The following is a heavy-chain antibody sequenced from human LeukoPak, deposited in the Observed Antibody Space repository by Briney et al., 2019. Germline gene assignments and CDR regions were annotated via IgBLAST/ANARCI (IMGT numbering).Heavy chain of an antibody. CDR1: GFTFSSYE. Sequence: GGSLRLSCAASGFTFSSYEMNWVRQAPGKGLEWVSYISSSSSYIYYADSVKGRFTISRDNAKNSLYLQMNSLRAEDTAVYYCARDLAHWGSGAFDIWGQGTMVTVSS. CDR3: ARDLAHWGSGAFDI. D-gene: IGHD7-27*01. V-gene: IGHV3-21*05. J-gene: IGHJ3*02. CDR2: ISSSSSYI.